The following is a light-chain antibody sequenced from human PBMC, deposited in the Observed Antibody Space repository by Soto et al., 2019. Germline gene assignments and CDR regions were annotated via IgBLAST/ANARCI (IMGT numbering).Light chain of an antibody. CDR2: GAS. Sequence: EIELTQSPGTLSLSPGERATLSCRASQSVSSSYLAWYQQKPGQAPRLLIYGASSRATGIPDRFSGSGSGTDFTLTISRLEPEDCAVYYCQQYGSSPGTFGQGTKLEIK. CDR3: QQYGSSPGT. V-gene: IGKV3-20*01. J-gene: IGKJ2*01. CDR1: QSVSSSY.